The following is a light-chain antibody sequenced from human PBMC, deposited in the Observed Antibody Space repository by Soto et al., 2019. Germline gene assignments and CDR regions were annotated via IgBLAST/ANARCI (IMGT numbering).Light chain of an antibody. CDR1: SSDVVSCNC. CDR2: EVN. Sequence: QSVLTQPPSASGSPGQSVTISCTGTSSDVVSCNCVSWYQQYPGKAPKLMIYEVNKRPSGVPDRFSGSKSGNTASLTVSGLQAEDEADYYCSSYAGSTNFPYVFGTGTKVTVL. V-gene: IGLV2-8*01. CDR3: SSYAGSTNFPYV. J-gene: IGLJ1*01.